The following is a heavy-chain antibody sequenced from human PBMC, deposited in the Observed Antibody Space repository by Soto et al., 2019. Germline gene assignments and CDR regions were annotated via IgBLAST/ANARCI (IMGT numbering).Heavy chain of an antibody. Sequence: VASVKVSCKASGYTFTGYYMHWVRQAPGQGLEWMGGINPISGTANYAQKFQGRVTITADESTSTAYMELSSLRSEDTAVYYCARVSGGIGEPGPSASYYYYYGMDVWGQGTTVTVSS. V-gene: IGHV1-69*13. CDR1: GYTFTGYY. J-gene: IGHJ6*02. CDR2: INPISGTA. D-gene: IGHD3-16*02. CDR3: ARVSGGIGEPGPSASYYYYYGMDV.